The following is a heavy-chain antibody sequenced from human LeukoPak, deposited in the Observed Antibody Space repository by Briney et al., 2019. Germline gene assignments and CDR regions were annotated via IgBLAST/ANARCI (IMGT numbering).Heavy chain of an antibody. V-gene: IGHV3-30*04. J-gene: IGHJ4*02. Sequence: PGRSLRLSCAASGFTFSSYAMHWVRRAPGKGPEWVAVISYDGSNKYYADSVKGRFTIPRDNSKNTLYLQMNSLSAEDTAVYYCASQYYNILTGHYTSIDYWGQGTLVTVSS. D-gene: IGHD3-9*01. CDR1: GFTFSSYA. CDR3: ASQYYNILTGHYTSIDY. CDR2: ISYDGSNK.